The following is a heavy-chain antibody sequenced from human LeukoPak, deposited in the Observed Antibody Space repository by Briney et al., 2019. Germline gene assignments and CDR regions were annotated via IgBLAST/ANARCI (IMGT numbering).Heavy chain of an antibody. Sequence: PGGSLRLSCAASGFTFSSYAMSWVRQAPGKGLEWVSAISGSGGSTYYADSVKGRFTISRDNSKNTPYLQMNSLRAEDTAVYYCAKCGTIFGVAAWRGSWFDPWGQGTLVTVSS. D-gene: IGHD3-3*01. CDR1: GFTFSSYA. V-gene: IGHV3-23*01. CDR2: ISGSGGST. J-gene: IGHJ5*02. CDR3: AKCGTIFGVAAWRGSWFDP.